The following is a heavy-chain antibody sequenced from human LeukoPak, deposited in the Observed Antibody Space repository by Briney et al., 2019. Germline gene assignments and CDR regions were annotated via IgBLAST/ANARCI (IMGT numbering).Heavy chain of an antibody. J-gene: IGHJ4*02. CDR2: IRSKAYGGTT. Sequence: GGSLRLSCTASGFTFGDYAMSWVRQAPGKGLEWVGFIRSKAYGGTTEYAASVKGRFTISRDDSKSIAYLQMNSLKTEDTAVYYCTRDWAVGVITTSTSYIYDYWGQGTLVTVSS. CDR3: TRDWAVGVITTSTSYIYDY. CDR1: GFTFGDYA. D-gene: IGHD3-22*01. V-gene: IGHV3-49*04.